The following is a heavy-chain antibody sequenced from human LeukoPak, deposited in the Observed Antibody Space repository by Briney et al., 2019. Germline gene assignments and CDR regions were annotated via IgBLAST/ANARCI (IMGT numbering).Heavy chain of an antibody. CDR3: ARGSYYDSSGYSNWYFDL. CDR1: GGSISSSNW. V-gene: IGHV4-4*02. D-gene: IGHD3-22*01. J-gene: IGHJ2*01. Sequence: SETLSLTCAVSGGSISSSNWWSWVRQPPGKGLEWIGEIYHSGSTNYNPSLKSRVTISVDKSKNQFSLKLSSVTAADTAVYYCARGSYYDSSGYSNWYFDLWGRGTLVTVSS. CDR2: IYHSGST.